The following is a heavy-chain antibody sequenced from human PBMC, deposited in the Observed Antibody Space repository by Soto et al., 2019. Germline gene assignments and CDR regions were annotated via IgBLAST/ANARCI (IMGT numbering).Heavy chain of an antibody. J-gene: IGHJ5*01. CDR3: ARVTGCSGSSCGGWLDS. Sequence: QVQLVESGGGVVQPGKSLRLSCAASGYTFSGHGIHWVRQAPGKGLEWVGVVWRDGSKTYYADSVKGRFAISRDNSKNTVHLQMDSLRVDDTAVYYCARVTGCSGSSCGGWLDSWGQGTLVTVSS. D-gene: IGHD2-15*01. V-gene: IGHV3-33*01. CDR2: VWRDGSKT. CDR1: GYTFSGHG.